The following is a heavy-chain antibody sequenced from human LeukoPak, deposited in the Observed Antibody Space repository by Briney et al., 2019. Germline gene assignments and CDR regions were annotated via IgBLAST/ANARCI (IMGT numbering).Heavy chain of an antibody. CDR2: IYYSGST. V-gene: IGHV4-39*01. J-gene: IGHJ4*02. Sequence: SETLSLTCTVSGGSISSSSYYWGWIRQPPGKGLEWIGSIYYSGSTYYNPSLKSRVTISVDTSKNQFSLKLSSVTAADAAVFYCARHVVVPAAIRARRGPFDYWGQGTLVTVSS. CDR1: GGSISSSSYY. CDR3: ARHVVVPAAIRARRGPFDY. D-gene: IGHD2-2*02.